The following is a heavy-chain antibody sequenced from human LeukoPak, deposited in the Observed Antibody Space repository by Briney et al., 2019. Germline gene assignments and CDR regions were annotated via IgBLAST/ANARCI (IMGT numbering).Heavy chain of an antibody. CDR2: TYYRSKWYN. Sequence: SQTLSLTCAISGDSVSSNSAAWNWVRQSPSRGLEWLGRTYYRSKWYNDYAVSVKSRITINPDTSKNQFSLQLNSVTPEDTAVYYCAREDSVTTSVYPDAFDIWGQGTMVTVSS. CDR1: GDSVSSNSAA. CDR3: AREDSVTTSVYPDAFDI. V-gene: IGHV6-1*01. D-gene: IGHD4-17*01. J-gene: IGHJ3*02.